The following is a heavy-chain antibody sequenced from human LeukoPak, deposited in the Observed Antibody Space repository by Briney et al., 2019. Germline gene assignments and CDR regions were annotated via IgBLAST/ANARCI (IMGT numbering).Heavy chain of an antibody. CDR3: ARDSHYGYPSSWYDLVQIDY. V-gene: IGHV3-21*01. J-gene: IGHJ4*02. CDR1: GFTFSTYA. D-gene: IGHD2-2*03. CDR2: ISGSSSYI. Sequence: GGSLRLSCAASGFTFSTYAMNWVRQAPGKGLEWVSSISGSSSYIYFADSVKGRFTISRDNAKHSLDLQMNSLRAEDTAVYYCARDSHYGYPSSWYDLVQIDYWGQGTLVIVSS.